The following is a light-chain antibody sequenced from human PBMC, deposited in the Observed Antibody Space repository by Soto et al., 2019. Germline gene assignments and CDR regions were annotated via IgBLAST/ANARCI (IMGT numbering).Light chain of an antibody. J-gene: IGKJ5*01. Sequence: DIQMTHSPSTLSASVVDRVTITFRASQSISSWLAWYQQKPGKAPKLLIYKASSLESGVPSRFSGSGSGTEFTLTISSLQPDDFATYYCQQYNSYSRTFGQGTRLEIK. CDR1: QSISSW. V-gene: IGKV1-5*03. CDR2: KAS. CDR3: QQYNSYSRT.